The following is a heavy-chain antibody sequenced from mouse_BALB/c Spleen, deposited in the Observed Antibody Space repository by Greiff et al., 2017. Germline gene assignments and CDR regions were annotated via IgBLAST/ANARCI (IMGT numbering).Heavy chain of an antibody. V-gene: IGHV1-39*01. J-gene: IGHJ4*01. CDR1: GYSFTGYN. CDR3: AKGDGNYEGENYAMDY. CDR2: IDPYYGGT. D-gene: IGHD2-1*01. Sequence: VQLKESGPELEKPGASVKISCKASGYSFTGYNMNWVKQSNGKSLEWIGNIDPYYGGTSYNQKFKGKATLTVDKSSSTAYMQLKSLTSEDSAVYYCAKGDGNYEGENYAMDYWGQGTSVTVSS.